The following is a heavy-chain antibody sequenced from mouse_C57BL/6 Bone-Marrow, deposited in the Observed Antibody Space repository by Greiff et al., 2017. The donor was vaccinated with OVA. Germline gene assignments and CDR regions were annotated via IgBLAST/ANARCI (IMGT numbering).Heavy chain of an antibody. D-gene: IGHD6-1*01. CDR1: GYTFTSYG. V-gene: IGHV1-81*01. Sequence: VKLMESGAELARPGASVKLSCKASGYTFTSYGISWVKQRTGKGLEWIGEIYPRSGNTYYNEKFKGKATLTADKSSSTAYMELRSLTSEDSAVYFCARLGGLYYFDYWGQGTTLTVSS. CDR2: IYPRSGNT. CDR3: ARLGGLYYFDY. J-gene: IGHJ2*01.